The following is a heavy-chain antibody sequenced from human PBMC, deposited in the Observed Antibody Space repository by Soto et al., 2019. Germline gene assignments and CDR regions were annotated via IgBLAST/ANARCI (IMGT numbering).Heavy chain of an antibody. CDR2: IIPVYGTP. CDR1: GGTFRSYG. J-gene: IGHJ6*02. Sequence: QVQLVQSGAEVKKPGSSVKVSCKASGGTFRSYGISWVRQAPGQGLEWMGGIIPVYGTPNYAQNFQGRVTITADESTSTAYMELSSLRAEDTAVYYCARDSPPRGEWLRNYYYYGMDVWGQGTTVTVSS. V-gene: IGHV1-69*01. CDR3: ARDSPPRGEWLRNYYYYGMDV. D-gene: IGHD5-12*01.